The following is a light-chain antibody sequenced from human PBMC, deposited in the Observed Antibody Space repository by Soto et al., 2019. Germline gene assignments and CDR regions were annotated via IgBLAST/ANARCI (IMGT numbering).Light chain of an antibody. V-gene: IGLV1-47*01. CDR2: KNT. CDR1: SSNIGNHY. CDR3: ATWDDSLSGVL. Sequence: QSVLTQSPSVSGAPGQRVTISCSGSSSNIGNHYVYWHQQLPGMAPRLLIYKNTQRPSGIPDRFSGSKSGTSASLAIYGLRSEDEADYYGATWDDSLSGVLFGGGTKLTVL. J-gene: IGLJ2*01.